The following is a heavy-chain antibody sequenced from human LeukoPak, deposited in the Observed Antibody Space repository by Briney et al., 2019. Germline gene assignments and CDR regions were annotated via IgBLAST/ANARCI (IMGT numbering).Heavy chain of an antibody. J-gene: IGHJ4*02. V-gene: IGHV3-9*01. CDR3: ARGSCSGGNCYAPGY. Sequence: GGSLRLSCAASGFTFDDYAMHWVRQGPGKGLEWVSGISWNSGSIGYADSVKGRFTISRDNAKNSLYLQMNSLRAEDTAVYYCARGSCSGGNCYAPGYWGQGTLVTVSS. CDR1: GFTFDDYA. CDR2: ISWNSGSI. D-gene: IGHD2-15*01.